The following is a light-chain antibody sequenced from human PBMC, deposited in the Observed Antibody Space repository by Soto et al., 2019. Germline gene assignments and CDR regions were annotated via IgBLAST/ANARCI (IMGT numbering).Light chain of an antibody. Sequence: QSVLTQPPSASATPGQRVTISCSGRRSNIGGNTVNWYQQLPGTAPKLLIHTNNQRPSGVPDRFSGSKSGTSASLAISGLQSEDEADYYCATWDDSLNRPVFGGGTQLTVL. CDR1: RSNIGGNT. CDR3: ATWDDSLNRPV. V-gene: IGLV1-44*01. CDR2: TNN. J-gene: IGLJ3*02.